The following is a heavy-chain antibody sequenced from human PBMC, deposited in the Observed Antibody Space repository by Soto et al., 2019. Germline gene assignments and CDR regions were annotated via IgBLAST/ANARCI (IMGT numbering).Heavy chain of an antibody. CDR2: IYYSGST. V-gene: IGHV4-61*01. J-gene: IGHJ6*02. Sequence: SETLSLPCTVSGGSVSSGSYYWSWIRQPPGKGLEWIGYIYYSGSTNYNPSLKSRVTISVDTSKNQFSLKLSSVTAADTAVYYCARDSGGDFYYYGMDVWGQGTTVTVS. D-gene: IGHD2-15*01. CDR1: GGSVSSGSYY. CDR3: ARDSGGDFYYYGMDV.